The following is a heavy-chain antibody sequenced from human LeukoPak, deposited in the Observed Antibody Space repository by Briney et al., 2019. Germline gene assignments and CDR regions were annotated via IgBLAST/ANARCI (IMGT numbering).Heavy chain of an antibody. CDR2: ISYDGSNK. D-gene: IGHD1-26*01. CDR1: GFTFSSYG. V-gene: IGHV3-30*18. Sequence: GRSLRLSCAASGFTFSSYGMHWVRQAPGKGLEWVAVISYDGSNKYYADSVKGRFTISRDNSKNTLYLQMNSLRAEDTAVYYCAKDWGGSGSYYFDYWGQGTLVTVSS. CDR3: AKDWGGSGSYYFDY. J-gene: IGHJ4*02.